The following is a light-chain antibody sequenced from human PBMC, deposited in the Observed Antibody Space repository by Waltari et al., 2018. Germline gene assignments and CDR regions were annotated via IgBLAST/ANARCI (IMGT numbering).Light chain of an antibody. J-gene: IGLJ1*01. Sequence: QSALTQPASVSGSPGQSITIPCTGTSSDVGGYNHFSWYQQHPAKAPKLMIYDVSSRPSGVSTRFFGSKSGNTASLTISGLQAEDEAVYFCSSYSTSLTPYVFGPGTKVTVL. CDR1: SSDVGGYNH. CDR3: SSYSTSLTPYV. V-gene: IGLV2-14*03. CDR2: DVS.